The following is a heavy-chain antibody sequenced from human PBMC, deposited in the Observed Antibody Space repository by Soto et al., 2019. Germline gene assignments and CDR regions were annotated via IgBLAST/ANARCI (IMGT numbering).Heavy chain of an antibody. J-gene: IGHJ4*01. CDR3: ARVHREDCYDSSSYYYSN. CDR2: ISSSSSYT. V-gene: IGHV3-11*05. Sequence: PGGSLRLSCAASGFTFSDYYMSWIRQAPGKGLEWVSSISSSSSYTNYADSVKGRFTISRDNAKNSLYLQMNSLRAADTALYNCARVHREDCYDSSSYYYSNGGQGTLVTVSS. CDR1: GFTFSDYY. D-gene: IGHD3-22*01.